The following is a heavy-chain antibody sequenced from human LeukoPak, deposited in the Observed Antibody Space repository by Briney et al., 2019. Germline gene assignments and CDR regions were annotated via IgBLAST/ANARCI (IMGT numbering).Heavy chain of an antibody. CDR3: ARGPYGSGSYYNKNPNWFDP. CDR1: GGSISSSSYY. V-gene: IGHV4-61*05. D-gene: IGHD3-10*01. J-gene: IGHJ5*02. Sequence: SETLSLTCTVSGGSISSSSYYWGWIRQPPGKGLEWIGYIYYSGSTNYNPSLKSRVTISVDTSKNQFSLKLSSVTAADTAVYYCARGPYGSGSYYNKNPNWFDPWGQGTLVTVSS. CDR2: IYYSGST.